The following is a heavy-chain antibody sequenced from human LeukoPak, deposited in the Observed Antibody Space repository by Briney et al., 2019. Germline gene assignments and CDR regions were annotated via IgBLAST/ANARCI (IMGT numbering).Heavy chain of an antibody. Sequence: SETLSLTCAVYGGSFSGYYWSWIRQPPGKGLEWIGEINHSGSTNYNPSLKSRVTISVDTSKNQFSLKLSSVTAADTAVYYCARVRAAAVPYYFDYWGRGTLVTVSS. J-gene: IGHJ4*02. CDR2: INHSGST. CDR3: ARVRAAAVPYYFDY. D-gene: IGHD6-13*01. CDR1: GGSFSGYY. V-gene: IGHV4-34*01.